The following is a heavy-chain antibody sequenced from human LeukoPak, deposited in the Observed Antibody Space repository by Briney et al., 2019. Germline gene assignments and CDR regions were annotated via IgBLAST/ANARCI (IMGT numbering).Heavy chain of an antibody. Sequence: SETLSLTCTVSGGSISSGGYYWSWIRQHPGKGLEWIGYIYYSGSTYHNPSLKSRVTIPVDTSKNQFSLKLSSVTAADTAVYYCARVNYYDSSGYPERGFDYWGQGTLVTVSS. V-gene: IGHV4-31*03. D-gene: IGHD3-22*01. J-gene: IGHJ4*02. CDR3: ARVNYYDSSGYPERGFDY. CDR2: IYYSGST. CDR1: GGSISSGGYY.